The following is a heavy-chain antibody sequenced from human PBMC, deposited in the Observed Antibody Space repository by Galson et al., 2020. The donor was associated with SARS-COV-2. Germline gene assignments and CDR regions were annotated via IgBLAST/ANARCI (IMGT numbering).Heavy chain of an antibody. V-gene: IGHV3-23*01. D-gene: IGHD3-3*01. CDR1: GFTFSIYA. J-gene: IGHJ6*03. CDR3: AKGDGKTIFGVNYYYYMDV. Sequence: GGSLRLSCAASGFTFSIYAMSWVRQAPGKGLEWVSGIGGSGGSTYYADSVKGRFTISGDNSRNTLYLQMNSLRAEDTAVYYCAKGDGKTIFGVNYYYYMDVWGKGTTVTVSS. CDR2: IGGSGGST.